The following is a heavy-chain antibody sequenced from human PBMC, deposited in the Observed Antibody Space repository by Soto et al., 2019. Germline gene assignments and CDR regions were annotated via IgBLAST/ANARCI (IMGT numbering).Heavy chain of an antibody. D-gene: IGHD5-12*01. CDR3: ARQYGGYEYYFDY. CDR1: GGSTSSGDYY. Sequence: QVQLQESGPGLVKPSETLSLTCTVSGGSTSSGDYYWSWIRQPPGKGLEWIGYIYYSGITYYNPCLKNRLTISQDTSKNQFSLKLRSVTAADTAVYYCARQYGGYEYYFDYWGQGTLVTVSS. V-gene: IGHV4-30-4*01. CDR2: IYYSGIT. J-gene: IGHJ4*02.